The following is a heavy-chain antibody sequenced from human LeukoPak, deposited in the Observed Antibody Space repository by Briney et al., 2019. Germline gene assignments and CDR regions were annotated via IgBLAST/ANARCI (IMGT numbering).Heavy chain of an antibody. J-gene: IGHJ6*03. Sequence: GGSLRLSCAASGFSFSGYWMHWVRQIPGKGLVWVSRIDTDGSLKSDGSSPSYADSVKGRFTISRDNAKNTLYLQMNSLRAEDTAVYYCARVIREPDYYYYYMDVWGQGTLVTVSS. V-gene: IGHV3-74*01. CDR2: IDTDGSLKSDGSSP. CDR1: GFSFSGYW. D-gene: IGHD1-14*01. CDR3: ARVIREPDYYYYYMDV.